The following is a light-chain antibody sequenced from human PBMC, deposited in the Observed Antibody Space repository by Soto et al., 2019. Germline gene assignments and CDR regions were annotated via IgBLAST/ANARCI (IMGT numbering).Light chain of an antibody. V-gene: IGKV3-20*01. J-gene: IGKJ1*01. CDR3: QQYVRSPPSWT. Sequence: ETVLAQSPGTLSLSPGERATLSWRASQSVSSSYLAWYQQKPGQAPRLLIYDASSRATGIPDRFSGSGSGTDFTLTISRLEPEDFAVYYCQQYVRSPPSWTFGQGTKVEIK. CDR1: QSVSSSY. CDR2: DAS.